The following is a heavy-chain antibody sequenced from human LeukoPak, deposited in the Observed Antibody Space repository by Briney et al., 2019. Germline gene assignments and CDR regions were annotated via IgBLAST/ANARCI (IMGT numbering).Heavy chain of an antibody. J-gene: IGHJ4*02. CDR1: GFTFSDYY. Sequence: GGSLRLSCAASGFTFSDYYMSWIRQAPGKGLEWVSYISSSGSTIYYADSVKGRFTISRDNAKNSLYPQMNSLRADDTAMYYCARGSYSSSWKTFDYWGQGTLVTVSS. D-gene: IGHD6-13*01. V-gene: IGHV3-11*04. CDR2: ISSSGSTI. CDR3: ARGSYSSSWKTFDY.